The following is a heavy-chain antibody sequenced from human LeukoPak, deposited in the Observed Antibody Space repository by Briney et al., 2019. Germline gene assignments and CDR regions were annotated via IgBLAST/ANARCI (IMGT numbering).Heavy chain of an antibody. CDR2: INPNSGGT. V-gene: IGHV1-2*02. Sequence: GASVKVSCKASGYTFTSYDINWVRQAPGQGLEWMGWINPNSGGTNYAQKFQGRVTMTRDTSISTAYMELSRLRSDDTAVYYCARGWNDAHYYYYYMDVWGKGTTVTVSS. J-gene: IGHJ6*03. D-gene: IGHD1-1*01. CDR1: GYTFTSYD. CDR3: ARGWNDAHYYYYYMDV.